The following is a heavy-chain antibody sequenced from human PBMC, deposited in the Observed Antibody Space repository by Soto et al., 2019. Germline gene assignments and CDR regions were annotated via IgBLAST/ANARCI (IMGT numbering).Heavy chain of an antibody. D-gene: IGHD1-20*01. CDR3: AKDSPYTSEYQDLDF. Sequence: GGSLRLSCAASGFTFGSYAMTWVRQAPGNGLEWVSALTPSGDKTYYTPSVKGRFTISRDNSKDTLYLQMNSLRAEDTAIYYCAKDSPYTSEYQDLDFWGPGTLVPV. CDR1: GFTFGSYA. J-gene: IGHJ4*02. V-gene: IGHV3-23*01. CDR2: LTPSGDKT.